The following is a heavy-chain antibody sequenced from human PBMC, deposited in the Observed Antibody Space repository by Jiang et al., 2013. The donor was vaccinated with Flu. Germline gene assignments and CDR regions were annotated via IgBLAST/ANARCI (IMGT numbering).Heavy chain of an antibody. V-gene: IGHV3-48*03. CDR3: ARDSQSGAIDF. CDR1: GLTLSSYE. CDR2: INRGTTI. Sequence: VQLLESGGGLVLPGGSLRLSCVGSGLTLSSYEMNWVRQAPGKGLEWVSFINRGTTIYYADSVKGRFTISRDNAKNSLYLQMNSLRAEDTAVYYCARDSQSGAIDFVGPGTLVTVSS. J-gene: IGHJ4*03. D-gene: IGHD4/OR15-4a*01.